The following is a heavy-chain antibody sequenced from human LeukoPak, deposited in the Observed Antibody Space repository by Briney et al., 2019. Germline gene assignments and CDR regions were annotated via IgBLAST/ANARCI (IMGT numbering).Heavy chain of an antibody. CDR1: GFTFSSYW. CDR2: TNQDGIKK. V-gene: IGHV3-7*01. CDR3: ARRARRQQLVHFDY. J-gene: IGHJ4*02. Sequence: GGPLRSSCAASGFTFSSYWMSWFRQAPGKVLKWGANTNQDGIKKYNVDSVKGRFTISRDNAKNSLYLQMNSLRAEDTAVYDCARRARRQQLVHFDYWGQGTLVTVSS. D-gene: IGHD6-13*01.